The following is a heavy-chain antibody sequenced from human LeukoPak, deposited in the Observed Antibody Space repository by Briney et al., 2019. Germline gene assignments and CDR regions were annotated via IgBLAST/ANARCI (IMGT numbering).Heavy chain of an antibody. Sequence: PGGSLRLSCAASGFTFSCYNMNWVRQAPGKGLEWVSAISSGSSHRNYADSVKGRFTISRDNAENTPYLQMNSLRAEDTAVYYCARVGHWNDLDYYYYMDVCGKGTTGTVSS. CDR1: GFTFSCYN. CDR2: ISSGSSHR. CDR3: ARVGHWNDLDYYYYMDV. J-gene: IGHJ6*03. V-gene: IGHV3-21*01. D-gene: IGHD1-1*01.